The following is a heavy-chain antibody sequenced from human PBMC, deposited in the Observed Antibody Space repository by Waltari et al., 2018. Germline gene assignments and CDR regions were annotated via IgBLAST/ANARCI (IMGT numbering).Heavy chain of an antibody. V-gene: IGHV1-69*08. CDR1: GGTFSSYT. CDR3: AREETLGYCSSTSCYAEWFDP. D-gene: IGHD2-2*01. CDR2: ISPILGIA. J-gene: IGHJ5*02. Sequence: QVQLVQSGAEVKKPGSSVKVSCKASGGTFSSYTISWVRQAPGQGLEWMGRISPILGIANYAQKFQGRVTITADKSTSTAYMELSSLRSEDTAVYYCAREETLGYCSSTSCYAEWFDPWGQGTLVTVSS.